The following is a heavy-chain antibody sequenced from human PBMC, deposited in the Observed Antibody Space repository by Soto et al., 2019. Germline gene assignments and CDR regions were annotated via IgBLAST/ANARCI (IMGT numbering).Heavy chain of an antibody. CDR3: ARGRGGYLYYFDY. D-gene: IGHD5-12*01. Sequence: SVKVSCKPSGYTLTSYAMHWVRQAPGQRLEWMGWINAGNGNTKYSQKFQGRVTITRDTSASTAYMELSSLRSEDTAVYYCARGRGGYLYYFDYWGQGTLVTVSS. J-gene: IGHJ4*02. V-gene: IGHV1-3*01. CDR2: INAGNGNT. CDR1: GYTLTSYA.